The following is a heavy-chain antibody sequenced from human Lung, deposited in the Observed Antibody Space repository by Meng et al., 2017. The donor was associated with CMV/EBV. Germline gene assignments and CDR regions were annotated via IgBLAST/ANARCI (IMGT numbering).Heavy chain of an antibody. CDR2: INQDGSQK. V-gene: IGHV3-7*01. D-gene: IGHD3-3*01. Sequence: GESXKISCAASGFTFSSHWMTWVRQAPGKGLEWVANINQDGSQKNYVDSVKGRFTISRDNAKNTMYLQMNSLKVEDTAIYYCTRDIGGVGAYWGQGTLVTVYS. J-gene: IGHJ4*02. CDR1: GFTFSSHW. CDR3: TRDIGGVGAY.